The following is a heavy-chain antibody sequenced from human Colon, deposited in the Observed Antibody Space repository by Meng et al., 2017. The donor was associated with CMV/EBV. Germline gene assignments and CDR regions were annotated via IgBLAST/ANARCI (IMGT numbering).Heavy chain of an antibody. D-gene: IGHD2-8*01. Sequence: GGSLKISCAASQFTFSSYPMSWVRQAPGKGLEWVSMIYSGGIDTYYADSVKGRFTTSRDNSKNMLYLQMNSLRAEDTAVYYCAKYAKGVRSGNIYAMDVWGQGTTVTVSS. CDR1: QFTFSSYP. CDR3: AKYAKGVRSGNIYAMDV. CDR2: IYSGGIDT. V-gene: IGHV3-23*03. J-gene: IGHJ6*01.